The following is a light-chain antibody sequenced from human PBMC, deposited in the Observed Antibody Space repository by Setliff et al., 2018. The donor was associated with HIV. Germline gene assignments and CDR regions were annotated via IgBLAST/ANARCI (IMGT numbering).Light chain of an antibody. V-gene: IGLV3-21*04. CDR1: NIGSKS. J-gene: IGLJ1*01. CDR3: QVWDSSSDHHV. Sequence: SYALTQPPSVSLAPGETARITCGGNNIGSKSVHWYQQKSGQAPVLVIFYDPDRLAGIPERFSGSSTGNTATLTISRVDAGDEADYYCQVWDSSSDHHVFGTGTKVTVL. CDR2: YDP.